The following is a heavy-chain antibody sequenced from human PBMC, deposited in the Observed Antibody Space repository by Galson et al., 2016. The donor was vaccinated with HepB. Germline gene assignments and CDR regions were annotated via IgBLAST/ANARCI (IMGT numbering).Heavy chain of an antibody. V-gene: IGHV4-4*02. CDR3: ASLGYCSGGDCYSVD. CDR2: IYHTGTT. Sequence: SETLSLTCTVSGGSLSTRNWWSWIRQTPGKGLEWIGEIYHTGTTNYNPSLKSRITTSLDKSKNQFSLKLNSVTAADTAVYYCASLGYCSGGDCYSVDWGQGTMVTVSS. CDR1: GGSLSTRNW. D-gene: IGHD2-15*01. J-gene: IGHJ4*02.